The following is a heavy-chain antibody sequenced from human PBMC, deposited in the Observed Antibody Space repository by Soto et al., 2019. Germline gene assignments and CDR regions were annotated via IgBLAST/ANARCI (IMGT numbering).Heavy chain of an antibody. CDR3: ARENCDY. CDR1: GFTFSSYE. J-gene: IGHJ4*02. D-gene: IGHD1-1*01. CDR2: ISTSRSTI. V-gene: IGHV3-48*03. Sequence: EVQLVESGGGLVQPGGSLRLSCAASGFTFSSYEMNWVRQAPGKGLEWLSFISTSRSTIYYADSVKGRFTISRDNAKNSLYLQMDSLRAEDTALYYCARENCDYWGQGTLVTVSS.